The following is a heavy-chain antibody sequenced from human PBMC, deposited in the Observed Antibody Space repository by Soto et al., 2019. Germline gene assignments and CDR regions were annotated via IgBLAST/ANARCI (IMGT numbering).Heavy chain of an antibody. CDR3: ARGGVQLWSPYFDY. J-gene: IGHJ4*02. Sequence: SETLSLTCTVSGGSISSGDYYWSWIRQPPGKGLEWIGYIYYSGSTYYNPSLKSRVTISVDTSKNQFSLKLSSVTAADTAVYYCARGGVQLWSPYFDYWGQGTLVTVSS. CDR2: IYYSGST. V-gene: IGHV4-30-4*01. D-gene: IGHD5-18*01. CDR1: GGSISSGDYY.